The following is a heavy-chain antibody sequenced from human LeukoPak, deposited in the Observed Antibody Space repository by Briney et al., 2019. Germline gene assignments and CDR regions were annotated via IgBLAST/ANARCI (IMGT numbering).Heavy chain of an antibody. CDR3: AKGSAYYDFYYMVV. CDR1: GFRFSGYA. CDR2: ISGSGDTT. Sequence: RGSLRLSCAGSGFRFSGYAMSWVRQAPGKGLGWVSTISGSGDTTYYADSVKGRFAISRDNDKNTLDLQMNSLTAEDTAVYYCAKGSAYYDFYYMVVCGKGTTVTVSS. V-gene: IGHV3-23*01. J-gene: IGHJ6*03.